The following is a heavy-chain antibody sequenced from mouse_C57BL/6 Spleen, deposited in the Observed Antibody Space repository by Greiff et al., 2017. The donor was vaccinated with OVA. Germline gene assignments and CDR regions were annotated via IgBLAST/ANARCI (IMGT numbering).Heavy chain of an antibody. CDR3: ARNDYDEEGYFDV. V-gene: IGHV1-52*01. Sequence: VKLQQPGAELVRPGSSVKLSCKASGYTFTSYWMHWVKQRPIQGLEWIGNIDPSDSETHYNQKFKDKATLTVDKSSSTAYMQLSSLTSEDSAVYYCARNDYDEEGYFDVWGTGTTVTVSS. J-gene: IGHJ1*03. CDR2: IDPSDSET. D-gene: IGHD2-4*01. CDR1: GYTFTSYW.